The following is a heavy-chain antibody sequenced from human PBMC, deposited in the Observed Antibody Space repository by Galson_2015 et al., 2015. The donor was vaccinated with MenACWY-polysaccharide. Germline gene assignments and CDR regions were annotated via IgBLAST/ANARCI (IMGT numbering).Heavy chain of an antibody. D-gene: IGHD3-10*01. Sequence: SVKVSCKASGGTFKSQGIDWVRQAPGQGLEWMGGIIPIFATANYAQKFQGRVTITADESTNTAYIEVSSLRSEGTAVYYCARPRPEYFGTGSHYNALDFWGQGTLVTVSS. CDR2: IIPIFATA. CDR1: GGTFKSQG. J-gene: IGHJ4*02. CDR3: ARPRPEYFGTGSHYNALDF. V-gene: IGHV1-69*13.